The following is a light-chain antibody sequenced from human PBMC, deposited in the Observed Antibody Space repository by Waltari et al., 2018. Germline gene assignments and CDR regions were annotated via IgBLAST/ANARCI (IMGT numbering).Light chain of an antibody. CDR3: QQYDNYWT. Sequence: PSTLSASVGDRVTITCRASQSITNWLAWYQQKPGKAPKLLIYRASNLESGVPSRFSGSGSGTEFTLTISSLQPDDFATYYCQQYDNYWTFGQGTKVEIK. V-gene: IGKV1-5*03. J-gene: IGKJ1*01. CDR1: QSITNW. CDR2: RAS.